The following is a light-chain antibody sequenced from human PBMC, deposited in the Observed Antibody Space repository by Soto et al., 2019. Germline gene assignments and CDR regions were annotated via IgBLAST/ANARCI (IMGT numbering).Light chain of an antibody. CDR3: QQYHNWPPQYT. CDR2: GAS. V-gene: IGKV3-15*01. Sequence: EIVMTQSPASLSVSPGDGATLSCRASQSVASNAAWYQQKPGQGPRLLIHGASTRAVGVPARFSGSGSGTDFTLTINSLQSDDFAVYYCQQYHNWPPQYTFGQGTKLQIK. J-gene: IGKJ2*01. CDR1: QSVASN.